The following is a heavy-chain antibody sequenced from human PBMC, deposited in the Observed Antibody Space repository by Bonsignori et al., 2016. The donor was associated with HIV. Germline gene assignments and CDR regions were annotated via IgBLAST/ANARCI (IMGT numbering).Heavy chain of an antibody. CDR2: ISSTTNYI. CDR3: VRDVDYYDSSGPDV. Sequence: QLVESGGGLVRPGGSLRLSCVASGFTFNTYSMNWVRQAPGKGLEWLSSISSTTNYIYYADSVKGRFIISRDNAKNSLYLQMNSLRVEDTAVYYCVRDVDYYDSSGPDVWAKGPRSPSP. CDR1: GFTFNTYS. D-gene: IGHD3-22*01. J-gene: IGHJ6*02. V-gene: IGHV3-21*02.